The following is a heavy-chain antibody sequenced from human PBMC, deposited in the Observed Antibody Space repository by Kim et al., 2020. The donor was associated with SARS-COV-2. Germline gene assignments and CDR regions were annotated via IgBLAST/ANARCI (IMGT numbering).Heavy chain of an antibody. D-gene: IGHD6-13*01. J-gene: IGHJ4*02. CDR1: GYTFTSYY. V-gene: IGHV1-46*01. Sequence: ASVKVSCKASGYTFTSYYMHWVRQAPGQGLEWMGIINPSGGSTSYAQKFQGRVTMTRDTSTSTVYMELSSLRSEDTAVYYCARGAGIAAAGTGVVFDYWGQGTLVTVSS. CDR3: ARGAGIAAAGTGVVFDY. CDR2: INPSGGST.